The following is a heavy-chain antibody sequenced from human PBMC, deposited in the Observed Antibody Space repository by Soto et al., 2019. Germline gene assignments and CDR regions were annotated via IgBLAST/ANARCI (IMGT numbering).Heavy chain of an antibody. D-gene: IGHD3-22*01. J-gene: IGHJ4*02. Sequence: ASETLSLTCTVSGGSISSYYWSWIRQPPGKGLEWIGYIYYSGSTNYNPSLKSRVTISVDTSKNQFSLKLSSVTAADTAVYYCARSDSSGWTLDYWGQGTLVTVSS. V-gene: IGHV4-59*01. CDR1: GGSISSYY. CDR2: IYYSGST. CDR3: ARSDSSGWTLDY.